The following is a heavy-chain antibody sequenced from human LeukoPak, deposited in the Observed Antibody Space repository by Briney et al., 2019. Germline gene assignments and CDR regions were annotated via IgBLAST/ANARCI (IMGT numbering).Heavy chain of an antibody. CDR2: ISSGGTP. CDR1: GFTVSTNY. Sequence: GGSLRLSCAASGFTVSTNYMSWVRQAPGKGLEWVSVISSGGTPYYADSVKGRFTISRDSSENTLNLQMHSLRAEDTAVYYCARGGAGYAFDYWGQGTLVSVSS. D-gene: IGHD5-12*01. V-gene: IGHV3-66*02. CDR3: ARGGAGYAFDY. J-gene: IGHJ4*02.